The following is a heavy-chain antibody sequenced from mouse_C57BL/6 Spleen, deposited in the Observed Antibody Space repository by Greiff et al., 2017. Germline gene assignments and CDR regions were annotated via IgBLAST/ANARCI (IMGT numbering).Heavy chain of an antibody. CDR2: IDPEDGDT. J-gene: IGHJ3*01. CDR3: APSPDYYGSTY. D-gene: IGHD1-1*01. CDR1: GFNIKDYY. V-gene: IGHV14-2*01. Sequence: VQLQQSGAELVKPGASVKLSCTASGFNIKDYYMHWVKQRTEQGLEWIGRIDPEDGDTKYAPKFQGKATITANTSSNTAYLQLSSLTSEDTAVYYCAPSPDYYGSTYGGQGTLVTVSA.